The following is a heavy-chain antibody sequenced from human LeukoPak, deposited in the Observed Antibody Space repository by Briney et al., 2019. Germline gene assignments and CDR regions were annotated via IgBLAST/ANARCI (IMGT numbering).Heavy chain of an antibody. D-gene: IGHD3-16*01. CDR1: GGSFSNYY. Sequence: SETLSLTCAVYGGSFSNYYWSWIRQPPGKGLEYIGYIYYSGSTNYNPSLKSRLTISVDTSKNQFSLKLSSVTAADTAVYYCARETSQKGAHYMDVWGKGTTVTISS. J-gene: IGHJ6*03. CDR3: ARETSQKGAHYMDV. CDR2: IYYSGST. V-gene: IGHV4-59*01.